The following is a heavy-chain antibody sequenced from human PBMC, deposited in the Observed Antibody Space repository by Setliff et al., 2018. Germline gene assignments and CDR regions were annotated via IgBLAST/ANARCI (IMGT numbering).Heavy chain of an antibody. CDR2: IDPSGNT. J-gene: IGHJ4*02. CDR1: GGSISSGTNY. V-gene: IGHV4-61*09. CDR3: ARGLHSGTYWGTRPLGLDY. D-gene: IGHD1-26*01. Sequence: SETLSLTCTVSGGSISSGTNYWSWIRQPAGRGLEWIGHIDPSGNTNYQPSLKSRVTISGDTSKNQFSLKLTSVTAADTAVYYCARGLHSGTYWGTRPLGLDYWGQGSLVT.